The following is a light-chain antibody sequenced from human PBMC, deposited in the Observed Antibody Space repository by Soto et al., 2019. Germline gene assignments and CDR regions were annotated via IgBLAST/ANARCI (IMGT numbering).Light chain of an antibody. CDR1: QSISSW. CDR2: KAS. CDR3: QQYESYPMT. J-gene: IGKJ4*01. Sequence: DSQMTQYPSTLSASVGDRVTITCRASQSISSWLAWYQQKPGKAPKLLISKASTLQSGVPPRFSGSGSGTEFTLTISSLQPDDFANYYCQQYESYPMTFGGGTRWIS. V-gene: IGKV1-5*03.